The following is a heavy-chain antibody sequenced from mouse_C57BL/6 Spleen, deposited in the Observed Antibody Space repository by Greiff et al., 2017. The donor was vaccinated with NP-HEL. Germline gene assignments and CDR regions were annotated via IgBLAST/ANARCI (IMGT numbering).Heavy chain of an antibody. V-gene: IGHV1-53*01. J-gene: IGHJ3*01. D-gene: IGHD2-4*01. CDR1: GYTFTSYW. Sequence: QVQLQQPGTELVKPGASVKLSCKASGYTFTSYWMHWVKQRPGQGLEWIGNINPSNGGTNYNEKFKSKATLTVDKSSSTAYMQLSSLTSEDSAVYYWARSGSEIYYDYDGRAWFAYWGQGTLVTVSA. CDR3: ARSGSEIYYDYDGRAWFAY. CDR2: INPSNGGT.